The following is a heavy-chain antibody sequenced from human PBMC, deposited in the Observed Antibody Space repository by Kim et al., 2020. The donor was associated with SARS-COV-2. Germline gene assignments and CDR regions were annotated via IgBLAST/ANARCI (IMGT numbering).Heavy chain of an antibody. V-gene: IGHV4-39*02. Sequence: SNYYSGSTYYNPSLKSRGTIAVDTSKNQVSLKLSSVTAADTAVYDCARDISGALRGIVVVPAATFDPCGQGTLVNVSS. CDR3: ARDISGALRGIVVVPAATFDP. J-gene: IGHJ5*02. CDR2: NYYSGST. D-gene: IGHD2-2*01.